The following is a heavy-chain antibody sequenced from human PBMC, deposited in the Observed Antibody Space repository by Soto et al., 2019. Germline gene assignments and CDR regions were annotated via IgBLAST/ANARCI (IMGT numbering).Heavy chain of an antibody. V-gene: IGHV1-69*13. CDR2: IIPIFGTA. J-gene: IGHJ6*02. CDR1: GGTFSSYA. CDR3: ARLRYSDV. D-gene: IGHD3-9*01. Sequence: GASVKVSCKAFGGTFSSYAIRCVRIAPGQGLECLGGIIPIFGTANYEQKFQGSDTITADESTSKAYMERSTPRSEDTAVYYCARLRYSDVWGQGTTVTVSS.